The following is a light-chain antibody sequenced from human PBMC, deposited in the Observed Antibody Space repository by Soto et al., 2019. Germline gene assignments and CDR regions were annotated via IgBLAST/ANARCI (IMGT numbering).Light chain of an antibody. CDR1: SSDVGSYNF. CDR3: SSYTTSSNYV. Sequence: QSALTQPASVSGSPGQSITISCTGTSSDVGSYNFVSWYQQLPGKAPKLMIYEVSNRPSGVSNRFSGSKPGNTASLTISGLQAEDEADYYCSSYTTSSNYVLGSGTKVTVL. CDR2: EVS. J-gene: IGLJ1*01. V-gene: IGLV2-14*01.